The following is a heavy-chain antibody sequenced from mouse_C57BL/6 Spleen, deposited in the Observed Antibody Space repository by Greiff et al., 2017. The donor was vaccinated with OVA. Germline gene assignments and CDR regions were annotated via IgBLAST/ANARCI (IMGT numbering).Heavy chain of an antibody. CDR1: GYTFTSYT. V-gene: IGHV1-4*01. J-gene: IGHJ2*01. CDR3: ARKTTVGLDY. CDR2: INPSSGYT. D-gene: IGHD1-1*01. Sequence: QVHVKQSGAELARPGASVKMSCKASGYTFTSYTMHWVKQRPGQGLEWIGYINPSSGYTKYNQKFKDKATLTADKSSSTAYMQLSSLTSEDSAVYYCARKTTVGLDYWGQGTTLTVSS.